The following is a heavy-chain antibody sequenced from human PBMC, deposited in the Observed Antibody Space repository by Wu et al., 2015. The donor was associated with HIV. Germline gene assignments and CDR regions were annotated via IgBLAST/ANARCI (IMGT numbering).Heavy chain of an antibody. J-gene: IGHJ5*01. Sequence: QVQLVQSGAEVKKPGASMKVSCKASGYTFTNYGIAWVRLAPGQGLEWLGWTRTSDGNTDHYTNYAQNFQGRVTMTADASTTTAYMELRSLRSDDTALYYCARVKRYSYDNSGYYRPHGRTFVLTLGPDGKRAWF. D-gene: IGHD3-22*01. CDR2: TRTSDGNTDHYT. V-gene: IGHV1-18*01. CDR3: ARVKRYSYDNSGYYRPHGRTFVLTLGPDGKRAWF. CDR1: GYTFTNYG.